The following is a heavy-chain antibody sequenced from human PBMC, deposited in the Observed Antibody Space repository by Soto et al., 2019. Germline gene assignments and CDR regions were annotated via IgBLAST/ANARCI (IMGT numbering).Heavy chain of an antibody. CDR3: ARGPPIGCSSTSCPRGYYGMDV. D-gene: IGHD2-2*01. Sequence: LSLTCTVSGGSISSGGYYWSWIRQHPGKGLEWIGYIYYSGSTYYNPSLKSRVTISVDTSKNQFSLKLSSVTAADTAVYYCARGPPIGCSSTSCPRGYYGMDVWGQGTTVTVSS. V-gene: IGHV4-31*03. CDR1: GGSISSGGYY. J-gene: IGHJ6*02. CDR2: IYYSGST.